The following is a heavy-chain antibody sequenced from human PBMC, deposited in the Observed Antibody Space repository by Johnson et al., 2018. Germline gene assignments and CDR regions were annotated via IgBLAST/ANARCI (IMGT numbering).Heavy chain of an antibody. CDR2: ISHDGSNK. CDR3: AKDRFGGVDVPSEYFQH. V-gene: IGHV3-30*18. J-gene: IGHJ1*01. Sequence: QVQLVESGGGVVQPGKSLRLSCAVSGFTFSNYGMHWVRQAPGEGLEWVSVISHDGSNKYYAASVKGRFTISRDNSKNTLYLQMNSLRPEETAVYYCAKDRFGGVDVPSEYFQHWGQGTLVTVSS. D-gene: IGHD4-23*01. CDR1: GFTFSNYG.